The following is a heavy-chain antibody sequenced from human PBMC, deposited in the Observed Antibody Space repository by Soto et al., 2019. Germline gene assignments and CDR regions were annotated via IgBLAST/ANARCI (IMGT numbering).Heavy chain of an antibody. CDR1: GGSISSSSYY. CDR2: IYYSGST. Sequence: QLQLQESGPGLVKPSETLSLTCTVSGGSISSSSYYWGWIRQPPGKGLEWIGSIYYSGSTYYNPSLKSRVTISVDKSKNQFSLKLSSVTAADTAVYYCARLGSSGYYDGPVIDYWCQGTLVTVSS. J-gene: IGHJ4*02. CDR3: ARLGSSGYYDGPVIDY. V-gene: IGHV4-39*01. D-gene: IGHD3-22*01.